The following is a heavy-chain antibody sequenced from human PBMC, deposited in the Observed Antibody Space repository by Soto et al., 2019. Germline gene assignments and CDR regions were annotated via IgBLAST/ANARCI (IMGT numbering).Heavy chain of an antibody. CDR1: GGSISSGGYY. Sequence: QVQLQESGPGLVKPSQTLSLTCTVSGGSISSGGYYWSWIRQHPGKGLEWIGYIYYSGSTYYNPSLTSRVTISVATSKNQFSLKLSSVTAADTAVYYCARALPHDYYHPVVPPGGAFDILGQGTMVTVSS. J-gene: IGHJ3*02. D-gene: IGHD3-10*01. V-gene: IGHV4-31*03. CDR2: IYYSGST. CDR3: ARALPHDYYHPVVPPGGAFDI.